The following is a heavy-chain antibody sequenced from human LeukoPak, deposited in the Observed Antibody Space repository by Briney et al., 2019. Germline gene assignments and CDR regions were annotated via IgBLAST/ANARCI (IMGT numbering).Heavy chain of an antibody. CDR1: GGSISSGGYY. V-gene: IGHV4-30-2*01. D-gene: IGHD5-18*01. Sequence: PSETLSLTCTVSGGSISSGGYYWSWIRQPPGKGLEWIGYIYHSGSTYYNPSLKSRVTISVDRSKNQFSLKLSSVTAADTAVYYCARDLGMRRGYSYGLDYWGQGTLVTVSS. CDR2: IYHSGST. J-gene: IGHJ4*02. CDR3: ARDLGMRRGYSYGLDY.